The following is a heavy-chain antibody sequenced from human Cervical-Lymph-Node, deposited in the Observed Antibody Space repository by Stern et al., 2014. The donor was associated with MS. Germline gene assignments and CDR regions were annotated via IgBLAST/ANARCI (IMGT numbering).Heavy chain of an antibody. CDR2: IIPLFGTA. V-gene: IGHV1-69*06. Sequence: QVQLVQSGAEVKRPGSSVKVSCKASGDTFIKYGIGWVRQVPGQGPEWMGGIIPLFGTAKYVQKFQGRVTITADMSTSTAYMELSSLRSEDSAVYYCARDRGIAAAGAALPFDYWGQGTLVFVSA. D-gene: IGHD6-13*01. CDR3: ARDRGIAAAGAALPFDY. J-gene: IGHJ4*02. CDR1: GDTFIKYG.